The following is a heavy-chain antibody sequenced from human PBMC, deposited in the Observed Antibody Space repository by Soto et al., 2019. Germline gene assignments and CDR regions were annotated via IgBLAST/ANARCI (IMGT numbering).Heavy chain of an antibody. CDR3: AKDPIAVAVPPDFDY. J-gene: IGHJ4*02. CDR1: GFTFSSYA. CDR2: ISGSGGST. D-gene: IGHD6-19*01. V-gene: IGHV3-23*01. Sequence: EVQLLESGGGLVQPGGSLRLSCAASGFTFSSYAMSWVRQAPGKGLEWVSAISGSGGSTDYADSVKGRFTISRDKSKNTLYLQMNSLRAEDTAVYYCAKDPIAVAVPPDFDYWGQGTLVTVSS.